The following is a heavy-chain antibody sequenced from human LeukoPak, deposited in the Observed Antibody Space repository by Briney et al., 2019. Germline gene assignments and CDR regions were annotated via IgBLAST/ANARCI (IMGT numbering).Heavy chain of an antibody. J-gene: IGHJ6*02. V-gene: IGHV3-21*01. CDR1: GFTFSSYA. Sequence: PGGSLRLSCAASGFTFSSYAMHWVRQAPGRGLEWVSGISGSGNSAYYADSVKGRFTISRDNAKNSLYLQMNRLRAEDTAVYYCARGDYYYYGMDTWGQGTTVTVSS. D-gene: IGHD3-16*01. CDR2: ISGSGNSA. CDR3: ARGDYYYYGMDT.